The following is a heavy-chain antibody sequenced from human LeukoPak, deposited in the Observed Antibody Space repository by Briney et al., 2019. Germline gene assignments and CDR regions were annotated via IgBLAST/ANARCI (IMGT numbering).Heavy chain of an antibody. CDR1: GGSFSGYY. Sequence: SETLSLTCAVYGGSFSGYYWIWIRQPPGKGLEGIGKFNHRGSTNYNPSLKTRVTVSVDTSKNQFSLKLSSVTAADTAVYYCAREYIVVVPAAQEGGWFDPWGQGTLVTVSS. D-gene: IGHD2-2*01. CDR2: FNHRGST. V-gene: IGHV4-34*01. CDR3: AREYIVVVPAAQEGGWFDP. J-gene: IGHJ5*02.